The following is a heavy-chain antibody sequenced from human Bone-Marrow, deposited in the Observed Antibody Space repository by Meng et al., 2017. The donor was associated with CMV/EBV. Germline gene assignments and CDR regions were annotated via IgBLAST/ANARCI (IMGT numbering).Heavy chain of an antibody. V-gene: IGHV4-59*01. CDR2: IYYSGTT. D-gene: IGHD6-13*01. CDR1: GGPISSYY. CDR3: ARDPPYSSSWYYYYYGMDV. J-gene: IGHJ6*02. Sequence: SETLSLTCSVPGGPISSYYWSWIRQPPGKGLEWIGYIYYSGTTNYNPSLKSRVTISVDTSKNQFSLKLNSVTAADTAVYSCARDPPYSSSWYYYYYGMDVWGQGTTVTVSS.